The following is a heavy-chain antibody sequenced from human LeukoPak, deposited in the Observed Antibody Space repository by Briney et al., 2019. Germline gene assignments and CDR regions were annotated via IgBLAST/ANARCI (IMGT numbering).Heavy chain of an antibody. CDR1: GFTFSNYL. V-gene: IGHV3-48*04. Sequence: GGSLRLSCVGSGFTFSNYLMNWVRQAPGKGLEWVSFISSTGGTIYYADSVKSRFTISRDNAKNSLYLQMNSLRAEDTAVYYCARLRYYGMDVWGQGTTVTVSS. CDR2: ISSTGGTI. J-gene: IGHJ6*02. CDR3: ARLRYYGMDV.